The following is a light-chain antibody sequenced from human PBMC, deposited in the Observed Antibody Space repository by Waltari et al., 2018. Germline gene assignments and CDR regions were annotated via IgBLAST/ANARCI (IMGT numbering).Light chain of an antibody. CDR3: QSYDSSLSGSV. J-gene: IGLJ2*01. Sequence: QSVLTQPPSVSGAPGQRVPISCTGRSPSIGAGYDVNWYQQLPGTAPKLLIYGNNNRPSGVPDRFSGSKSGTSASLAITGLQAEDEADYYCQSYDSSLSGSVFGGGTILTVL. V-gene: IGLV1-40*01. CDR2: GNN. CDR1: SPSIGAGYD.